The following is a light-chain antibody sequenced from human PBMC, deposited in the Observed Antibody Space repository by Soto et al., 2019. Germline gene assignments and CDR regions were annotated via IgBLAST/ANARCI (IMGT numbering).Light chain of an antibody. Sequence: QSVLTQPPSVSGAPGQRVSISCTGTNSNIGAGYDVHWYQQLPGAAPRLLIFDTHDRPSGVPDRFSGSKSGTSATLAITGLQAEDEADYFCQSYDNELGGSEVFGGGTQLTVL. CDR3: QSYDNELGGSEV. CDR2: DTH. CDR1: NSNIGAGYD. V-gene: IGLV1-40*01. J-gene: IGLJ3*02.